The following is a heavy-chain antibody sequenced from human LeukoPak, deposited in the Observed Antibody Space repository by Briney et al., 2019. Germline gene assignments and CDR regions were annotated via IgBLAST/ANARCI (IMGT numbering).Heavy chain of an antibody. Sequence: TSETLSLTCTVSGYSIRSGYYWGWIRQPAGKGLEWIGRIYTSGSTNYNPSLKSRVTMSVDTSKKQFSLKLSSVTAADTAVYYCARVRGSSGSYEYYHYMDVWGKGTTVTISS. CDR3: ARVRGSSGSYEYYHYMDV. CDR1: GYSIRSGYY. CDR2: IYTSGST. D-gene: IGHD1-26*01. V-gene: IGHV4-4*07. J-gene: IGHJ6*03.